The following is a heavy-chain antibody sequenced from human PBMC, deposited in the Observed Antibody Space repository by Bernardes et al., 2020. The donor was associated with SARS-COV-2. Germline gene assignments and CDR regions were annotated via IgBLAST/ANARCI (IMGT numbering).Heavy chain of an antibody. Sequence: GESLKISCKGSGYRFTTYWIGWVRQMPGKGLEWMGIIYPADSDTKYSPTLQGQVTISADKSISTAYLQLSSLKASDTAIYYCARHLRYSSSWYYYYGMDVWGQGTTVTVSS. CDR1: GYRFTTYW. D-gene: IGHD6-13*01. CDR3: ARHLRYSSSWYYYYGMDV. V-gene: IGHV5-51*01. J-gene: IGHJ6*02. CDR2: IYPADSDT.